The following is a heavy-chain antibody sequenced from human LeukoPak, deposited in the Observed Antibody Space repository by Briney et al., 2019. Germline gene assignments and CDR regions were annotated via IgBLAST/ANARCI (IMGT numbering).Heavy chain of an antibody. CDR1: GFTFSSYW. CDR3: VMGRVYNY. J-gene: IGHJ3*01. Sequence: PGGSLRLSCAASGFTFSSYWMHWVRQAPGKELVWVSRISSDGNTNYADSVKGRFTVSRDNAKNMLFLQMNSLRAEDTAVYYCVMGRVYNYWGQGTTVTVSS. V-gene: IGHV3-74*01. D-gene: IGHD5-18*01. CDR2: ISSDGNT.